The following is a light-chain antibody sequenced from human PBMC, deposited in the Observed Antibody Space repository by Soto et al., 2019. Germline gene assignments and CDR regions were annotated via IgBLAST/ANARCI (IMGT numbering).Light chain of an antibody. CDR3: QQYDSYSRT. V-gene: IGKV1-5*03. CDR2: KAS. CDR1: QGISRW. J-gene: IGKJ1*01. Sequence: IQLTQSPSTLSASVGDRVSITCRASQGISRWLAWYQHKPGKAPNLLIYKASVLESWVPSRFSGSGSGTEFNLTITSLQPDDFATYYCQQYDSYSRTFGQGTKVEI.